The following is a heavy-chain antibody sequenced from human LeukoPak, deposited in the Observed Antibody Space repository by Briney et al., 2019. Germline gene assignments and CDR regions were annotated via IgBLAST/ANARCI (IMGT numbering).Heavy chain of an antibody. D-gene: IGHD2-15*01. Sequence: PSETLSLTCTVSGGSVSSSNDYWGWIRQPPGKGLEWIGSVYYTGSTYHNPSLKSRVTMSVDTSRNQFSLKLYSVTAADTAMYYCAREGSAISDNAFDIWGQGTLVTISS. CDR3: AREGSAISDNAFDI. J-gene: IGHJ3*02. CDR1: GGSVSSSNDY. CDR2: VYYTGST. V-gene: IGHV4-39*07.